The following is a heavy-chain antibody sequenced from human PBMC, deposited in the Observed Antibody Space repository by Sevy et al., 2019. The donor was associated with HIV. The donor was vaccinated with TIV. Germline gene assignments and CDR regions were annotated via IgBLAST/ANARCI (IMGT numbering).Heavy chain of an antibody. J-gene: IGHJ4*02. CDR2: INTSGRT. CDR3: ARDGGGSYFSAQFDY. CDR1: GGSISSSRFY. Sequence: SETLSLTCTVSGGSISSSRFYWNWIRQPAGKGLEWIGRINTSGRTNYNPSLKSRVTMSVDTSKSQFSVRLSSVTAADTDISFCARDGGGSYFSAQFDYWGQGTLVTVSS. D-gene: IGHD1-26*01. V-gene: IGHV4-61*02.